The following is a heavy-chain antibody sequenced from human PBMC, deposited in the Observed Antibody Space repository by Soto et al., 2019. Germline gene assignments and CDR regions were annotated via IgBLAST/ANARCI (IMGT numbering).Heavy chain of an antibody. CDR3: ARALRPHMVRGVNYGMDV. J-gene: IGHJ6*02. CDR2: IIPIFGTA. CDR1: GGTFSSYA. D-gene: IGHD3-10*01. V-gene: IGHV1-69*13. Sequence: SVQVSCKASGGTFSSYASIWVRQDPGQGLEWMGGIIPIFGTANYAQKFQGRVTITADESTSTAYMELSSLRSEDTAVYYCARALRPHMVRGVNYGMDVWGQGTTVTVSS.